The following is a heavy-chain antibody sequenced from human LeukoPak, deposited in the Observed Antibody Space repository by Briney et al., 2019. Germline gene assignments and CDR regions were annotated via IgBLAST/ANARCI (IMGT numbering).Heavy chain of an antibody. D-gene: IGHD2-21*01. CDR2: ISYDGSNK. Sequence: GGSLRLSCAASGFTFSSYGMHWVRQAPGKGLEWVAVISYDGSNKYYADSVKGRFTISRDNSMNTLYLQMNSLRAEDTAVYYCAKDVEYWGQGTLVTVSS. CDR1: GFTFSSYG. V-gene: IGHV3-30*18. CDR3: AKDVEY. J-gene: IGHJ4*02.